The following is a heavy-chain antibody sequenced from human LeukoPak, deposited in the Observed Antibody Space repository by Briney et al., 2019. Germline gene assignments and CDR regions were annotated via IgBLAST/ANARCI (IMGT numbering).Heavy chain of an antibody. CDR2: IRSKANSYAT. Sequence: GGSLRLSCAASGFPFRNAYMNWVRQAPGKGLEWVGRIRSKANSYATAYAASVKGRFTISRDDSKNTAYLQMNSLKTEDTAVYYCTRRGDSSSWYVLDYWGQGTLVTVSS. CDR3: TRRGDSSSWYVLDY. V-gene: IGHV3-73*01. D-gene: IGHD6-13*01. CDR1: GFPFRNAY. J-gene: IGHJ4*02.